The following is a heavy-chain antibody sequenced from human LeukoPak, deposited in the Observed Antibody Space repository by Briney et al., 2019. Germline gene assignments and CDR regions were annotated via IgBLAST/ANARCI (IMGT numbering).Heavy chain of an antibody. J-gene: IGHJ4*02. CDR2: IYPGDSDT. CDR3: ARPYCSSTSCPLDY. Sequence: GESLKISCQGSGSSFTSYWIGWVRQVPGKGLEWMGIIYPGDSDTRYSPSFQGQVTISADKSISTAYLQWSSLKASDTAMYYCARPYCSSTSCPLDYWGQGTLVTVSS. CDR1: GSSFTSYW. V-gene: IGHV5-51*01. D-gene: IGHD2-2*01.